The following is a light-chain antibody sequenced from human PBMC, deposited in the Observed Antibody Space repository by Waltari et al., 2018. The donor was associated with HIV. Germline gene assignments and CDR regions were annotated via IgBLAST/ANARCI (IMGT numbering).Light chain of an antibody. CDR2: DVN. CDR1: RSDVGGYNY. CDR3: CSYADNYPVV. V-gene: IGLV2-11*01. Sequence: QSALTQPRSVSGSPGQSVTISCTGTRSDVGGYNYVSWYQHHPGKAPKFMIYDVNKRPSGVPDRFSGSKSGNTASLTISGLQAEDEADYYCCSYADNYPVVFGGGTKLTVL. J-gene: IGLJ2*01.